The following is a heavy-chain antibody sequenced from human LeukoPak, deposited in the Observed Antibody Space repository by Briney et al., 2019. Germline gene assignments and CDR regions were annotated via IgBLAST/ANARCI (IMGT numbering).Heavy chain of an antibody. Sequence: SETLSLTCTVSGGSISSSSYYWGWIRQPPGKGLEWIGSIYYSGSTYYNPSLKSRVTISVDTSKNQFSLKLSSVTAADTAVYYCARGQGSSWYWFDPWGQGTLVTVSS. CDR1: GGSISSSSYY. J-gene: IGHJ5*02. D-gene: IGHD6-13*01. V-gene: IGHV4-39*01. CDR2: IYYSGST. CDR3: ARGQGSSWYWFDP.